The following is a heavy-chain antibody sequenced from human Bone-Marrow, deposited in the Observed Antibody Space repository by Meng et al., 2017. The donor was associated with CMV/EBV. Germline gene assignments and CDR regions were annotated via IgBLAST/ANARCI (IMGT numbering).Heavy chain of an antibody. CDR1: GYSISSGYY. J-gene: IGHJ4*02. Sequence: SETLSLTCTVSGYSISSGYYWGWIRQPPGKGLEWIGSIYHSGSTYYNPSLKSRVTISVDTSKNQFSLKLSSVTAADTAVYYCARGSEPDFDYWGQGTLVTVSS. CDR3: ARGSEPDFDY. CDR2: IYHSGST. V-gene: IGHV4-38-2*02. D-gene: IGHD1-14*01.